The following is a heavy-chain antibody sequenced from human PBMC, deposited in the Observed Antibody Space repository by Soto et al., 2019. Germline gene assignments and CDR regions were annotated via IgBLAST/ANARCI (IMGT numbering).Heavy chain of an antibody. J-gene: IGHJ4*02. CDR2: ISGTASRT. CDR1: GFTPTTTP. V-gene: IGHV3-23*01. D-gene: IGHD6-19*01. Sequence: PGGSLRLSCAGSGFTPTTTPLSWVRQPPGKGLEWVTTISGTASRTYYVDSVKGRFTISRDNSKNTLYLQMNALSAEDTAFYYCAKDRGGFAGGWEYFDYWGQGALVTVSS. CDR3: AKDRGGFAGGWEYFDY.